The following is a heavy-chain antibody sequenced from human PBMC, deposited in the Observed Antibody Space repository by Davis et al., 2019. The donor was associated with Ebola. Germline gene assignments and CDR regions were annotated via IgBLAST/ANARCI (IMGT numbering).Heavy chain of an antibody. CDR1: GFTFSFYP. V-gene: IGHV3-30-3*01. J-gene: IGHJ3*02. CDR2: ISYDGNNK. CDR3: ARDRALGDAFDI. Sequence: GESLKISCAASGFTFSFYPMHWVRQAPGKGLEWVALISYDGNNKYYADYADSVKGRFTISRDNSKNTLYLHMNSLRAGDTAVYYCARDRALGDAFDIWGQGTMVTVSS.